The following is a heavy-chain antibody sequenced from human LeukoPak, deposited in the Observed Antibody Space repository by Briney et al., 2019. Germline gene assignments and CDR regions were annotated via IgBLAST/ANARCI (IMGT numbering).Heavy chain of an antibody. J-gene: IGHJ6*02. CDR3: AKDLREWYYDPNGNYFSYGMDV. CDR1: GFTFRKHY. D-gene: IGHD3-22*01. V-gene: IGHV3-11*01. Sequence: GGSLRLSCAASGFTFRKHYMSWIRQAPGRGPEWVAYIGASGSTIYYRDSVNGRFTISRDNVKNSLHLQMNSLRAEDTAVYYCAKDLREWYYDPNGNYFSYGMDVWGQGTTVVVSS. CDR2: IGASGSTI.